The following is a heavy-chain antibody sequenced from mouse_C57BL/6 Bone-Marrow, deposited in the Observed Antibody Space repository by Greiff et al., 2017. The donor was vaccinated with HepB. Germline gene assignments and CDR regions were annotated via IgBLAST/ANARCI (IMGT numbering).Heavy chain of an antibody. CDR3: ARSEGYYGLY. V-gene: IGHV1-64*01. Sequence: VQLQQSGAELVKPGASVKLSCKASGYTFTSYWMHWVKQRPGQGLEWIGMIHPNSGSTNYNEKFKSKATLTVDKSSSTAYMQLSSLTSEDSAVYYCARSEGYYGLYWGQGTTLTVSS. CDR2: IHPNSGST. J-gene: IGHJ2*01. CDR1: GYTFTSYW. D-gene: IGHD2-3*01.